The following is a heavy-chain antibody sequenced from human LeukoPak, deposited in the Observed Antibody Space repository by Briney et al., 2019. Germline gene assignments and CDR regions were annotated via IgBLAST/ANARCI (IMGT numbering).Heavy chain of an antibody. Sequence: PSETLSLTCAVYGGSFSGYYWSWIRQPPGKGLEWIGYIYYSGSTNYNPSLKSRVTISVDTSKNQFSLKLSSVTAADTAVYYCARGHSSSWYVPHLDYWGQGTLVTVSS. CDR3: ARGHSSSWYVPHLDY. V-gene: IGHV4-59*01. CDR2: IYYSGST. D-gene: IGHD6-13*01. J-gene: IGHJ4*02. CDR1: GGSFSGYY.